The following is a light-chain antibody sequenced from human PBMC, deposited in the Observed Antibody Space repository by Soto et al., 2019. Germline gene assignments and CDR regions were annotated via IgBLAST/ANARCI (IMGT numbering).Light chain of an antibody. Sequence: DIQMTQSPSSLSASVGDGVTITCRASQSISSYLNWYQQKPGKAPKLLIYGASSLQSGVPSRFSGSGSGTDFTLTISSLQPEDFATYSCQQSYNTPWTFGQGTKVEMK. J-gene: IGKJ1*01. CDR3: QQSYNTPWT. V-gene: IGKV1-39*01. CDR1: QSISSY. CDR2: GAS.